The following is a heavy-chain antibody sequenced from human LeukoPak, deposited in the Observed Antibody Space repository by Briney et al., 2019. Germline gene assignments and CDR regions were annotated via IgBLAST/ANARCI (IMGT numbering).Heavy chain of an antibody. CDR2: MNPNSGNT. V-gene: IGHV1-8*01. Sequence: GASVKVSCKASGGTFTSYDINWVRQATGQVLEWMGWMNPNSGNTGYAQKFQGRVTMTRNTSISTAYMELSSLRSEDTAVYYCARGRIAAAGGDYWGQGTLVTVSS. CDR1: GGTFTSYD. D-gene: IGHD6-13*01. CDR3: ARGRIAAAGGDY. J-gene: IGHJ4*02.